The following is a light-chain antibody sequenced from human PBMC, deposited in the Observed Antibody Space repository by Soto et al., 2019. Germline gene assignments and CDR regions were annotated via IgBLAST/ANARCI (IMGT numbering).Light chain of an antibody. Sequence: DIQMAQSPSTLSASLGDRVTIPSRASQSISTWLGWYQQNPGKAPKLLIYAASSVESGVQSRCSGSGSRTEFTLTISSLQPEDFASYYCQQYNSYSTFGQGTKVDNK. CDR3: QQYNSYST. CDR1: QSISTW. J-gene: IGKJ1*01. V-gene: IGKV1-5*01. CDR2: AAS.